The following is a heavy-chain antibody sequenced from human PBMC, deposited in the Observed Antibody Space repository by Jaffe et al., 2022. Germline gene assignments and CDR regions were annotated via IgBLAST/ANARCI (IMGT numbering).Heavy chain of an antibody. CDR1: GYTFTDYY. J-gene: IGHJ5*02. D-gene: IGHD4-17*01. CDR2: INPKSGGT. CDR3: ARNPVPPTTVTTYSSP. Sequence: QVQLVQSGAEVKKPGASVKVSCKASGYTFTDYYMYWVRQAPGQGLEWMGRINPKSGGTDYAQDFQGRVTMTRDTSISTAYMELTRLTYDDTAVYYCARNPVPPTTVTTYSSPWGQGTLVTVSS. V-gene: IGHV1-2*06.